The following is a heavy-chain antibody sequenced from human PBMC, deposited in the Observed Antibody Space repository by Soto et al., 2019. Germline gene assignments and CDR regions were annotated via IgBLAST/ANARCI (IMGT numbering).Heavy chain of an antibody. Sequence: GESLKISCKGSGYSFTSYWISWVRQMPGKGLEWMGRIDPSDSYTNYSPSFQGHVTISADKSISTAYLQWSSLKASDTAMYYCARLTIFGVVTYYCYSMDVWGQGTTVTVSS. V-gene: IGHV5-10-1*01. D-gene: IGHD3-3*01. CDR1: GYSFTSYW. CDR2: IDPSDSYT. J-gene: IGHJ6*02. CDR3: ARLTIFGVVTYYCYSMDV.